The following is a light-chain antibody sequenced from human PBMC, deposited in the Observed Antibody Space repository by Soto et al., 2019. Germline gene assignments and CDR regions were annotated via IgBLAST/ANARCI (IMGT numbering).Light chain of an antibody. J-gene: IGLJ1*01. CDR3: SSYTSSSILYV. CDR1: GSDFGGFNY. V-gene: IGLV2-14*01. Sequence: QSVLTQPASVSGSPGQSITISCPGNGSDFGGFNYVSWYQQYPGKAPKLMIYDVSYRPSGVSNRFSGSKSGNTASLSISGLQAEDEAEYYCSSYTSSSILYVFGTGTKVTVL. CDR2: DVS.